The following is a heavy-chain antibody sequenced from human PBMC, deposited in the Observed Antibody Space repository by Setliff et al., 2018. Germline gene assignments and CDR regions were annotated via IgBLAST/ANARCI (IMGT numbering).Heavy chain of an antibody. D-gene: IGHD3-3*02. Sequence: SETLSLTCSVSGGSISPYYWIWIRQSPGKGLEWIGYIFYSGGARYNPSLESRVTMSVDTSKNQISLKLTSVTAADTAVYYCARDGLGAFSLRSMDVWGKGTTVTVSS. J-gene: IGHJ6*04. CDR3: ARDGLGAFSLRSMDV. CDR2: IFYSGGA. CDR1: GGSISPYY. V-gene: IGHV4-59*12.